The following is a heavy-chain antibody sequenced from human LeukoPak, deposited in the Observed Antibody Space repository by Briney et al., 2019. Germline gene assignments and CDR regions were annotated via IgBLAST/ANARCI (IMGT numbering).Heavy chain of an antibody. V-gene: IGHV3-7*01. CDR1: GFTFSSLW. CDR3: TKDRQGPNQYHMDV. CDR2: INQDGGTT. J-gene: IGHJ6*03. Sequence: HSGGSLRLSCAASGFTFSSLWMSWVRQAPGRGPEWVANINQDGGTTYYVASVKGRFTISRDNAKNSLSLQMSSLRAEDTAVYYCTKDRQGPNQYHMDVWGKGTTVNVSS.